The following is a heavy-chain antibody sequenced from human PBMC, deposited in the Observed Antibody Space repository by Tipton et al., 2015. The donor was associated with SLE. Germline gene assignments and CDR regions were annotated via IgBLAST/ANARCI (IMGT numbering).Heavy chain of an antibody. CDR3: ARQARRAFDI. CDR2: IYTSGST. V-gene: IGHV4-4*07. J-gene: IGHJ3*02. Sequence: TLSLTCTVSGGSISSYYWSWIRQPAGKALEWIGRIYTSGSTNYNPSLKSRVTISVDTSKNQFSLKLSSETAADTAVYYCARQARRAFDIWGQGTMVTVSS. CDR1: GGSISSYY.